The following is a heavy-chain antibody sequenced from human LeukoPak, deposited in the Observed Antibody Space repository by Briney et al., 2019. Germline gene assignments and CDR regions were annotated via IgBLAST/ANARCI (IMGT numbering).Heavy chain of an antibody. Sequence: PGGSLRLSCAASGFTFSNYWMTWVRQAPGKGLEWVATLEQDGSEKYYVDSVKGRFIIFRDNAKNSLYLQMNSLRAEDTAVYYCARDHYNSSGYGYYFDSWGQGIMVTVSS. CDR3: ARDHYNSSGYGYYFDS. CDR2: LEQDGSEK. J-gene: IGHJ4*03. CDR1: GFTFSNYW. V-gene: IGHV3-7*01. D-gene: IGHD3-22*01.